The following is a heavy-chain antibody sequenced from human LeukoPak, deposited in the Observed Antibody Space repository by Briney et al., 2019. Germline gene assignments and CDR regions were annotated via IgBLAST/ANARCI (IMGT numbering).Heavy chain of an antibody. V-gene: IGHV3-21*01. CDR1: GFTFSSYS. D-gene: IGHD6-19*01. J-gene: IGHJ5*02. Sequence: PGGSLRLSCAASGFTFSSYSMNWVRQAPGKGLEWVSSISSSSSYIYYADSVKGRFTISRDNAKNSLYLQMNSLRAEDTAVYYCARDGIAVAGWFDPWGQGTLVTVS. CDR3: ARDGIAVAGWFDP. CDR2: ISSSSSYI.